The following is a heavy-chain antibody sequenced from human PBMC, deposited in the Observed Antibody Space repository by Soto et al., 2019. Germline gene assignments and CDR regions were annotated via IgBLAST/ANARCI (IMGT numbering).Heavy chain of an antibody. V-gene: IGHV4-59*11. CDR3: ARSSIVPVDYFDL. CDR1: GDSLKNHY. CDR2: IYDSGST. Sequence: PSETLSLTCSVSGDSLKNHYWAWIRHSPGKGLEWSGNIYDSGSTNYSPALKSRVSMSVDTSKNLFSLKMNSVTAADTAVYYCARSSIVPVDYFDLRGQGTLVTVSS. J-gene: IGHJ4*02. D-gene: IGHD2-15*01.